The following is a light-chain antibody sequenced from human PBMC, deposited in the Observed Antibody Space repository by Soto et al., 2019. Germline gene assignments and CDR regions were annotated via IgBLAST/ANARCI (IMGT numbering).Light chain of an antibody. CDR2: GAP. V-gene: IGKV3-20*01. J-gene: IGKJ2*01. CDR3: QQGST. Sequence: EIVLTQSPGTLSLSPGERATLSCRASQSVSSSYLDWYQQKPGQAPRLLIYGAPSRATGIPDRFSGSGSGTDFTLTISRLESEDFAVYYCQQGSTFGQGTKLEIK. CDR1: QSVSSSY.